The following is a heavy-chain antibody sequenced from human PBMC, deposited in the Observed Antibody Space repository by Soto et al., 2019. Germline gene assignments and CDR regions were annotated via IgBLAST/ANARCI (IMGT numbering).Heavy chain of an antibody. V-gene: IGHV3-64*01. CDR1: GFTFSSYA. D-gene: IGHD3-10*01. Sequence: GGSLRLSCAASGFTFSSYAMHWVRQAPGKGLEYVSAISSNGGSTYYANSVKGRFTISRDNSKNTLYLQMGSLRAEDMAVYYCAREILGDYYGSGSYLDYWGQGTLVTVSS. J-gene: IGHJ4*02. CDR2: ISSNGGST. CDR3: AREILGDYYGSGSYLDY.